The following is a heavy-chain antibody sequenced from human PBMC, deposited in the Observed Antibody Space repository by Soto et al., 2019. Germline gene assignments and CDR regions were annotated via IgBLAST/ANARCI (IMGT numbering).Heavy chain of an antibody. D-gene: IGHD2-15*01. V-gene: IGHV1-69*01. CDR1: GGTFSTSS. J-gene: IGHJ4*02. CDR3: ARDVVRSTAGDS. CDR2: IIPIFTRT. Sequence: QLQLVQSGTEVKEPGSSVKVSCKASGGTFSTSSFVWVRQGPGQGLEWMGGIIPIFTRTNFAQKFTGRVTFSADESTRTTYMELRSLTSADTAIYYCARDVVRSTAGDSWGQGTLVTVSS.